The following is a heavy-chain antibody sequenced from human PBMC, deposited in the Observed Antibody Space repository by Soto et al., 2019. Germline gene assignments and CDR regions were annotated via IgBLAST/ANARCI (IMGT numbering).Heavy chain of an antibody. J-gene: IGHJ6*02. V-gene: IGHV4-59*01. Sequence: QVQLQESGPGLVKPSETLSLTCTVSGGSISSYYWSWIRQPPGKGLEWVGYMYNTGSTVYNPSLQSRVTISVDTSKNQFSLKLNAVTAADTAVYYCARDLWGYCGTDCYPLDVWGQGTTVTVSS. CDR3: ARDLWGYCGTDCYPLDV. CDR2: MYNTGST. CDR1: GGSISSYY. D-gene: IGHD2-21*02.